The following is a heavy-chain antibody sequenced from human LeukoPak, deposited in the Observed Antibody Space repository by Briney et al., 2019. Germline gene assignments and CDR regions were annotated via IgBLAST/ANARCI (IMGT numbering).Heavy chain of an antibody. D-gene: IGHD3-22*01. CDR3: ATDLVSYYDSSGYYDWFDP. V-gene: IGHV4-59*01. J-gene: IGHJ5*02. Sequence: PSETLSLTCTVSGGSISSYYWSWIRQPPGKGLEWIGYIYYSGSTNYNPSLKSRVTISVDTSKNQFSLKLSSVTAADTAVYYCATDLVSYYDSSGYYDWFDPWGQGTLVTVSS. CDR2: IYYSGST. CDR1: GGSISSYY.